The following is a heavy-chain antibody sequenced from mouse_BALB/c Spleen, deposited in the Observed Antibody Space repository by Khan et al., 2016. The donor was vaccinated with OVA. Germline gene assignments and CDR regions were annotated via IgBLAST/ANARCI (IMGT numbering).Heavy chain of an antibody. CDR2: IFPGNGTT. J-gene: IGHJ3*01. CDR3: ARVYFGNYEFAY. Sequence: QFQLVQSGAELVKPGASVKLFCKTSGYTFTSYWIQRVKQRPGQGLGGIGQIFPGNGTTYYHENFKGKVTLTVDTSSNTAYMQFSSLTSEASAVFFCARVYFGNYEFAYWGQRTLVTVSP. V-gene: IGHV1S132*01. D-gene: IGHD2-1*01. CDR1: GYTFTSYW.